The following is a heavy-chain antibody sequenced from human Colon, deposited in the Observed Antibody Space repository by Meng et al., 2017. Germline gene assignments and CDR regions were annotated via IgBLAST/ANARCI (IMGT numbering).Heavy chain of an antibody. V-gene: IGHV2-5*01. Sequence: SGPTLVKPTHTFTLTCTCSGLSLSTSAVAVGWFRQPPGKALEWLALIYWHDVKHYSPSLDSRLIITKDTSKNQVVLTMTNMDPVDTATYYCAPRLRGAADNWFFDYWGQGTLVTVSS. CDR2: IYWHDVK. CDR1: GLSLSTSAVA. CDR3: APRLRGAADNWFFDY. D-gene: IGHD1-1*01. J-gene: IGHJ4*02.